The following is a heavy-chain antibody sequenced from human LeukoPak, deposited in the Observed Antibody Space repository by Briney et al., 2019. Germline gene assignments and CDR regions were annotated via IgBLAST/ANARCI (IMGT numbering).Heavy chain of an antibody. D-gene: IGHD3-10*01. V-gene: IGHV4-34*01. J-gene: IGHJ4*02. CDR2: INHSGST. CDR3: ARRLPYGSGSYGY. Sequence: PSETLSLTCAVYGGSFSGYYWSWLRQPPGKGLEWIGEINHSGSTNYNPSLKSRVTISVDTSKNQFSLKLSSVTAADTAVYYCARRLPYGSGSYGYWGQGTLVTVSS. CDR1: GGSFSGYY.